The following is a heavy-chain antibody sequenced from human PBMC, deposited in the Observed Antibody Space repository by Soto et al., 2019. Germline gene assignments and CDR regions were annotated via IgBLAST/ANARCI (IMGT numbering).Heavy chain of an antibody. CDR1: GYTFTGYY. V-gene: IGHV1-2*04. D-gene: IGHD5-18*01. J-gene: IGHJ5*02. Sequence: ASVKVSCKASGYTFTGYYMHWVRQAPGQGLEWMGWINPNSGGTNYAQKFQGWVTMTRDTSISTAYMELSRLRSDDTAVYYCARDGGRWLQRSRWFDPGAREPWSPLL. CDR3: ARDGGRWLQRSRWFDP. CDR2: INPNSGGT.